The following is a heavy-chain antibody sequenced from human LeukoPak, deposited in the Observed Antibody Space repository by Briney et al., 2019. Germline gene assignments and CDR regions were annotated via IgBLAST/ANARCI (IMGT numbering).Heavy chain of an antibody. V-gene: IGHV3-74*01. CDR3: ARIPYCSSTNCYPSDY. CDR1: GFTFSSYW. CDR2: INSDGSST. J-gene: IGHJ4*02. Sequence: GGSLRLSWAASGFTFSSYWMHWVRQAPGKGLVWVSRINSDGSSTSYADSVKGRFTISRDNAKNTLYLQMNSLRAEDTAVYYCARIPYCSSTNCYPSDYWGQGTLVTVSS. D-gene: IGHD2-2*01.